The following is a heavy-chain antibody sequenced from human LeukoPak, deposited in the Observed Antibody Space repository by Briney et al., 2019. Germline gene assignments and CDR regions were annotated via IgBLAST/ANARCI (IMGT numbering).Heavy chain of an antibody. CDR1: GFTFSSYA. D-gene: IGHD6-19*01. CDR3: AKSLRSSGWSEEH. Sequence: PGGSLRLSCAASGFTFSSYAMSWVRQAPGKGLERVSAISGSGGSTYYADSVKGRFTISRDNSKNTLYLQMSSLRAEDTAVYYCAKSLRSSGWSEEHWGQGTLVTVSS. J-gene: IGHJ4*02. V-gene: IGHV3-23*01. CDR2: ISGSGGST.